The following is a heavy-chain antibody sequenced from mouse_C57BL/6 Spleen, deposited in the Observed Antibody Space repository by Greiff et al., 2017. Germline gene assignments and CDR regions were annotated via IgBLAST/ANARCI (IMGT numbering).Heavy chain of an antibody. V-gene: IGHV5-17*01. CDR3: ARPYYGSSYGGFYWYFDV. J-gene: IGHJ1*03. Sequence: EVKLMESGGGLVKPGGSLKLSCAASGFTFSDYGMHWVRQAPEKGLEWVAYISSGSSTIYYADTVKGRFTISRDNAKNTLFLQMTSLRSEDTAMYYCARPYYGSSYGGFYWYFDVWGTGTTVTVSS. CDR2: ISSGSSTI. CDR1: GFTFSDYG. D-gene: IGHD1-1*01.